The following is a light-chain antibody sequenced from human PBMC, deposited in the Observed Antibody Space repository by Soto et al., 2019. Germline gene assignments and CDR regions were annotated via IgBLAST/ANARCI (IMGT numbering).Light chain of an antibody. CDR3: SAFAGNNNLV. CDR2: EVS. V-gene: IGLV2-8*01. CDR1: SSDVGGYNY. Sequence: QSVLTQPPSASGSPGQSVTISCTGTSSDVGGYNYVSWYQQHPGKAPKLMISEVSKRPSGVPDRFSGSKSGNTASLTVSGVQAEDDADYYCSAFAGNNNLVFGGGTKLTVL. J-gene: IGLJ2*01.